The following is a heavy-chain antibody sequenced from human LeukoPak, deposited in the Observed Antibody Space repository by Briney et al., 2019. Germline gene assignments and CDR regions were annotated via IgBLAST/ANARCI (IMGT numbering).Heavy chain of an antibody. Sequence: EGSLRLSCAASGFTFSSYAMHWVRQAPGKGLEWVAVISYDGSNKYYADSVKGRFTISRDNSKNTLYLQMNSLRAEDTAVYYCARPHVGDIVPSLSYYYYGMDVWGQGTTVTVSS. CDR3: ARPHVGDIVPSLSYYYYGMDV. J-gene: IGHJ6*02. CDR1: GFTFSSYA. V-gene: IGHV3-30-3*01. D-gene: IGHD2-8*01. CDR2: ISYDGSNK.